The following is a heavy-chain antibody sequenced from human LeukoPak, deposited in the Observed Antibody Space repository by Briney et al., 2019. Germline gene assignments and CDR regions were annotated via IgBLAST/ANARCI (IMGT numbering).Heavy chain of an antibody. CDR2: INPNSGGT. CDR3: ARVSRVCSSTSCYDY. V-gene: IGHV1-2*06. D-gene: IGHD2-2*01. CDR1: GYTFTSYD. Sequence: ASVKVSCKASGYTFTSYDINWVRQATGQGLEWMGRINPNSGGTNYAQKFQGRVTMTRDTSISTAYMELSRLRSDDTAVYYCARVSRVCSSTSCYDYWGQGTLVTVSS. J-gene: IGHJ4*02.